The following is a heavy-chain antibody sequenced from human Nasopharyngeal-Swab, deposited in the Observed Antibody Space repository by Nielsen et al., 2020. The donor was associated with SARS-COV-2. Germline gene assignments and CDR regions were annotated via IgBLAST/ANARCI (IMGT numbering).Heavy chain of an antibody. Sequence: GGSLRLSCAASGFTFSSYSMSWVRQAPGKGLEWVSYISSSSSTIYYADSVKGRFTISRDNAKNSLYLQMNSLRDEDTAVYYCARGYSNLPRYNWFDPWGQGTLVTVSS. CDR2: ISSSSSTI. D-gene: IGHD6-13*01. V-gene: IGHV3-48*02. CDR1: GFTFSSYS. J-gene: IGHJ5*02. CDR3: ARGYSNLPRYNWFDP.